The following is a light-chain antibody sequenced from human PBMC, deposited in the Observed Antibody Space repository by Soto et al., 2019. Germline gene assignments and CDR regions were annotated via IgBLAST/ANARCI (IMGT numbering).Light chain of an antibody. CDR2: DAS. J-gene: IGKJ4*01. Sequence: EIVLTQSPATLSLSPGERATLSGRASQSVSTYLAWYQQKPVQAPRLLIYDASNSATGIPARFSGSGSGTDLTLTISSQEPEDFAGYYCQQRSNWPLSLTFGGGTKVEIK. CDR3: QQRSNWPLSLT. V-gene: IGKV3-11*01. CDR1: QSVSTY.